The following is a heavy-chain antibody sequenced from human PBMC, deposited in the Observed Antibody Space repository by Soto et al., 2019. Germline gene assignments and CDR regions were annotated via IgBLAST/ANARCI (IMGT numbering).Heavy chain of an antibody. V-gene: IGHV1-69*06. J-gene: IGHJ4*02. CDR2: IIPIFGTA. CDR3: ARDRVDYGDYVSLDY. D-gene: IGHD4-17*01. CDR1: GGTFSSYA. Sequence: VSCKASGGTFSSYAISWVRQAPGQGLEWMGGIIPIFGTANYAQKFQGRVTITADKSTSTAYMELSSLRSEDAAVYYCARDRVDYGDYVSLDYWGQGTLVTVSS.